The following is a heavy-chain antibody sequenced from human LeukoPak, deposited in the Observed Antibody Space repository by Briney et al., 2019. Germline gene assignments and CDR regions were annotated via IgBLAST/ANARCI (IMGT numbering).Heavy chain of an antibody. CDR1: GFTFSSYG. J-gene: IGHJ4*02. V-gene: IGHV3-23*01. Sequence: TGGSLRLSCAASGFTFSSYGMTWVRQAPGKGLEWVSAISGSGGTTDYADSVKGRFTISRDNSKNTLYLQMNSLRAEDTAVYYCAKDRYNFGSPGFDYWGQGTLVTVSS. D-gene: IGHD1-1*01. CDR2: ISGSGGTT. CDR3: AKDRYNFGSPGFDY.